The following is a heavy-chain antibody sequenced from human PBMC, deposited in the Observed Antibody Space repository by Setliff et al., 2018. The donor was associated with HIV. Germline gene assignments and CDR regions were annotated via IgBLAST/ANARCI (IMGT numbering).Heavy chain of an antibody. V-gene: IGHV4-59*01. CDR2: IYYSGST. D-gene: IGHD3-3*01. Sequence: LTCTVSGGSISSYYWSWIRQPPGKGLEWIGYIYYSGSTNYNPSLKSRVTISVDTSKNQFSLKLSAVIAADTAVYYCARIFVDQGYYYGMEAWGQGTTVTVSS. J-gene: IGHJ6*02. CDR3: ARIFVDQGYYYGMEA. CDR1: GGSISSYY.